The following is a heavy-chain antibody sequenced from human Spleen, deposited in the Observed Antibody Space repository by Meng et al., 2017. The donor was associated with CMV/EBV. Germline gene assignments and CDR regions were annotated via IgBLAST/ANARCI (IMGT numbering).Heavy chain of an antibody. D-gene: IGHD2-8*01. V-gene: IGHV3-11*04. CDR2: INSSGSTI. CDR3: ATNEEDIVLMVYASQHTY. CDR1: GFTFSDYY. Sequence: GESLKISCAASGFTFSDYYMSWIRQAPGKGLEWFSYINSSGSTIYYADSVKGRFTISRDNSKNTLYLQMNSLRAEEPAVYYCATNEEDIVLMVYASQHTYWGQGTLVTVSS. J-gene: IGHJ4*02.